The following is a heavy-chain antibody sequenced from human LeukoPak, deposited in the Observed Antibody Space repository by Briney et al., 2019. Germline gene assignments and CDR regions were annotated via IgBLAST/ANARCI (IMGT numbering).Heavy chain of an antibody. V-gene: IGHV4-4*07. Sequence: SETLSLTCTVPGGSISSYYWSWIRQPAGKGLEWIGRIYTSGSTNYNPSLKSRVTMSVDTSKNQFSLRLSSVNAADTAVYFCAREGTSGGLNWLDPWGQGTLVTVSS. CDR2: IYTSGST. CDR3: AREGTSGGLNWLDP. CDR1: GGSISSYY. D-gene: IGHD3-10*01. J-gene: IGHJ5*02.